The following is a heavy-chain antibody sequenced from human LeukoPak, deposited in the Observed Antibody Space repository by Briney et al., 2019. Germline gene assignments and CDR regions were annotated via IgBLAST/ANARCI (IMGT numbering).Heavy chain of an antibody. J-gene: IGHJ6*03. D-gene: IGHD3-10*01. CDR2: INPNSGEK. CDR3: ARGPNNQVVRGVIGYYYMDV. V-gene: IGHV1-8*01. CDR1: GYTFTSYD. Sequence: ASVKVSCKASGYTFTSYDINWVRQATGQGLEWMGWINPNSGEKGHAQKFQGRVTITRETSINTAYMELSSLRSEDTAVYYCARGPNNQVVRGVIGYYYMDVWGKGTTVTVSS.